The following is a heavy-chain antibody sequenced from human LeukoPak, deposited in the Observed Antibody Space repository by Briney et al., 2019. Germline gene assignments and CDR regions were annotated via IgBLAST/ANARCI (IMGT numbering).Heavy chain of an antibody. Sequence: SETLSLTCTVSGASISSNYWSWIRQPPGKGLEYIGYMYYTGSTNYNPSLKSRVTISVDTSKNQFSLRLSSVTAADTAVYYCAREDTSGYIDYWGQGTLVTVSS. CDR2: MYYTGST. V-gene: IGHV4-59*01. D-gene: IGHD3-22*01. CDR1: GASISSNY. CDR3: AREDTSGYIDY. J-gene: IGHJ4*02.